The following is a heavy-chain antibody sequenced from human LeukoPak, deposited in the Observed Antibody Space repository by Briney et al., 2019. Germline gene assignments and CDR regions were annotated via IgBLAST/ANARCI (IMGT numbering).Heavy chain of an antibody. D-gene: IGHD3-10*01. CDR2: VRQDGSTK. Sequence: GGSLRLSCAASGFTFSTSWMSWVRQAPGKGLEWVANVRQDGSTKYYVDSVKGRFTIFRDNAKNSLYLQMNSLRVEDMAVYYCARDRSYFDYWGQGTLVTVSS. CDR1: GFTFSTSW. J-gene: IGHJ4*02. V-gene: IGHV3-7*01. CDR3: ARDRSYFDY.